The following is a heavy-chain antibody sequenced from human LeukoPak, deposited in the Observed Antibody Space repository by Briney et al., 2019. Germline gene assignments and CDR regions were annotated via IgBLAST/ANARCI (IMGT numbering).Heavy chain of an antibody. CDR1: GFTFSNAW. D-gene: IGHD3-22*01. J-gene: IGHJ4*02. V-gene: IGHV3-15*01. CDR2: IKSKTDGGTT. CDR3: TTDPYDSSGYYSLVGY. Sequence: PGGSLRLSCAASGFTFSNAWMSWVRQAPGKGLEGVGRIKSKTDGGTTDYAEPVKGRFTISRDDSKNTLYLQMNSLKTEDTAVYYCTTDPYDSSGYYSLVGYWGQGTLVTVSS.